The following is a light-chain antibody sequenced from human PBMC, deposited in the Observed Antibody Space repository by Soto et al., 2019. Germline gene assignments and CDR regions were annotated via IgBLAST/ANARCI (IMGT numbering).Light chain of an antibody. V-gene: IGLV2-14*03. Sequence: LTQPAAVSGSPGQSITISCTGTSTDVGGYDHVSWYQQHPGKAPKLIIYDVTVRPSGISPRFSGSKSDNTASLAVSGLQTEDEADYYCSSYTNKDTLLFGGGTKVTVL. CDR1: STDVGGYDH. CDR2: DVT. CDR3: SSYTNKDTLL. J-gene: IGLJ3*02.